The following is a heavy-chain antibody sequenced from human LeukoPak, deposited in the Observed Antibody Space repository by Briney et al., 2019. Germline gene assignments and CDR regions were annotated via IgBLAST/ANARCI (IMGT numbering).Heavy chain of an antibody. D-gene: IGHD4-17*01. CDR2: IYYSGST. CDR1: GGSISSYD. Sequence: SETLSLTCTVSGGSISSYDWSWTRQPPGKGLEWIGYIYYSGSTNYNPSLKSRVTISVDTSKNQFSLKLSSVTAADTAVYYCARALTTRYYYYYYMDVWGKGTTVTISS. CDR3: ARALTTRYYYYYYMDV. V-gene: IGHV4-59*01. J-gene: IGHJ6*03.